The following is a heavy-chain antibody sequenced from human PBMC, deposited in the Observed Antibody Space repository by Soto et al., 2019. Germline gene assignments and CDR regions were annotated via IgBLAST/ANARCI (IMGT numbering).Heavy chain of an antibody. V-gene: IGHV3-11*06. CDR1: GFLFTDYY. CDR2: IDGSSDYT. D-gene: IGHD2-8*01. J-gene: IGHJ4*02. Sequence: LQLVETGGGLVKPGGSLRLSCTASGFLFTDYYMSWIRQPPGKGLEWLAYIDGSSDYTNSADSVKGRFTISRDNAKNSVFLQMNNLRADDTAVYYCARDLRFSSTNYFDFWGRGTLVTVSS. CDR3: ARDLRFSSTNYFDF.